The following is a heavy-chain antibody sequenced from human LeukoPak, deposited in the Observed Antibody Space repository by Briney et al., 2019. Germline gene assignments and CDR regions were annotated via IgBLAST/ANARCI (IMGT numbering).Heavy chain of an antibody. D-gene: IGHD5-12*01. V-gene: IGHV1-24*01. CDR1: GHTLAELS. CDR2: FDPESGKT. CDR3: ATNTYNGYAIDS. J-gene: IGHJ4*02. Sequence: ASVKVSCKISGHTLAELSMHWVRQGPGKGLDWTGGFDPESGKTIYAEKFQGRVSMTEDTSTDTAYMELNSLSSEDTAIYYCATNTYNGYAIDSWGQGTLVTVSS.